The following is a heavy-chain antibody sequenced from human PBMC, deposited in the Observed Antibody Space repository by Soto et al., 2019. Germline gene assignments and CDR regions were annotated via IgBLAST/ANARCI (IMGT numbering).Heavy chain of an antibody. J-gene: IGHJ4*02. CDR2: ISIRGGDE. CDR1: GFTFSSYA. D-gene: IGHD6-6*01. Sequence: QVQLVESGGGVVQPGKSLRLSCAASGFTFSSYAMHWARQAPGKGLEWVTVISIRGGDEYYAESVMGRFTISRDDSKNTMYLPMDSLRVEDRAVYYCARGTIVARQHLDYWGQGTLVTVSS. CDR3: ARGTIVARQHLDY. V-gene: IGHV3-30*03.